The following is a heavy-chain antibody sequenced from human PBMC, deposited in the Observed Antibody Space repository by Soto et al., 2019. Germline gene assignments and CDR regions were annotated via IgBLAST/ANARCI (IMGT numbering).Heavy chain of an antibody. CDR3: AGDQGPNYMAV. CDR2: ISGRDGNS. CDR1: GFTFSDSF. Sequence: QVQLVESGGGLVKPGGSLRLSCAASGFTFSDSFMSWSRQTPGKGLEWLSSISGRDGNSYYADSVRGRFTISRDNAKNSVYLQMNSLRAEDTAVYYCAGDQGPNYMAVWGKGTTVTVS. V-gene: IGHV3-11*01. J-gene: IGHJ6*03.